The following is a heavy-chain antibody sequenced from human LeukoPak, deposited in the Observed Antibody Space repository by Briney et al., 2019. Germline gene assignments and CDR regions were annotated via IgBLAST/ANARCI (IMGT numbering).Heavy chain of an antibody. CDR1: GGTFSSYT. CDR3: ARESYGGNSAVDY. D-gene: IGHD4-23*01. V-gene: IGHV1-69*04. CDR2: IIPILGIA. Sequence: SVKVSCKASGGTFSSYTISWVRQAPGQGLELMGRIIPILGIANYAQKFQGRVTITADKSMSTAYMELSSLRSEDTAVYYCARESYGGNSAVDYWGQGTLVTVSS. J-gene: IGHJ4*02.